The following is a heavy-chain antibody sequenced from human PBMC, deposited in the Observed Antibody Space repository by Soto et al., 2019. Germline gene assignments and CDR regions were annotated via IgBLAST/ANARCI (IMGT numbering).Heavy chain of an antibody. CDR2: IFWDDDK. CDR1: GFSLSTSGVG. V-gene: IGHV2-5*02. CDR3: THHGYYSYGMDV. Sequence: QITLKESGPTLVKPTQTLTLTCTFSGFSLSTSGVGVGWIRQPPGKALEWLAVIFWDDDKRYSPSLKSRLSIPKGTSKNQVVLTMTNMDPVDAATYYCTHHGYYSYGMDVWGQGTTVTVSS. J-gene: IGHJ6*02.